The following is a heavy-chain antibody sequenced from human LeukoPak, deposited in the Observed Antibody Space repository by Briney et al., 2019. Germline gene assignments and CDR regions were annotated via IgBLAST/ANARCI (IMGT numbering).Heavy chain of an antibody. J-gene: IGHJ4*02. CDR3: AKDADYGYFDY. CDR1: GFTFSSYG. V-gene: IGHV3-30*18. D-gene: IGHD4-17*01. Sequence: GGSLRLSCAASGFTFSSYGMHWVRQAPGKGLEWVALISNDGSNEYYADSVKGRFTISRDNSKNTLYLQMNSLRAEDTAVYYCAKDADYGYFDYWGQGTLVTVSS. CDR2: ISNDGSNE.